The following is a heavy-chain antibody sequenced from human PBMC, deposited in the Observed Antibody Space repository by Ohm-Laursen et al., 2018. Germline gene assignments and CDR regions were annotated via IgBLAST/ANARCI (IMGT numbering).Heavy chain of an antibody. V-gene: IGHV3-9*01. Sequence: SLRLSCAATGFTFDDYAMHWVRQAPGKGLEWVSGISWNSGSIGYADSVKGRFTISRGNAKNTLDLQMNSLRADDTAVYYCARNAAPRGGSSSAGTYYYGLDVWGQGTTVTVSS. D-gene: IGHD6-6*01. CDR2: ISWNSGSI. CDR3: ARNAAPRGGSSSAGTYYYGLDV. J-gene: IGHJ6*02. CDR1: GFTFDDYA.